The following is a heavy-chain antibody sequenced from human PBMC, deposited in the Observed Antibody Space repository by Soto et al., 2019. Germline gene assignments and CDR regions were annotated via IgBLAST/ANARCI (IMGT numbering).Heavy chain of an antibody. V-gene: IGHV4-59*01. Sequence: SETLSLTCTVSGVSISTSYWSWVRQPPGKGLEWIGYIYDSGTTNYNPSQKSRARTSVDTSKNQLSLKLSFVTAADTAVYYCAQGGVRMDVWGQGTTVT. CDR1: GVSISTSY. CDR2: IYDSGTT. CDR3: AQGGVRMDV. J-gene: IGHJ6*02. D-gene: IGHD3-16*01.